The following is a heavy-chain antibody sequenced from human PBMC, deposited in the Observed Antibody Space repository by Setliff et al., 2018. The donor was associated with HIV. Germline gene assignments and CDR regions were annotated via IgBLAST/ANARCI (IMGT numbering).Heavy chain of an antibody. Sequence: GGSLRLSCAANGFTFSSYVLHWVRQAQGKGLEWVSVMSTGGSNKICADSVKGRFTISRDNSRNTLHLQRNSLRTEDTAVYYCAKDWGSRLSYSFYYMDVWGKGTTVTVSS. V-gene: IGHV3-30*18. J-gene: IGHJ6*03. CDR1: GFTFSSYV. D-gene: IGHD3-16*01. CDR2: MSTGGSNK. CDR3: AKDWGSRLSYSFYYMDV.